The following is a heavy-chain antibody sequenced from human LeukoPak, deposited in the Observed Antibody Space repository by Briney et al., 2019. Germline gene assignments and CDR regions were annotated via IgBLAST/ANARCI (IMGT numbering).Heavy chain of an antibody. J-gene: IGHJ4*02. CDR2: ISSSSSYI. Sequence: PGGSLRLSCAASGFTFSSSAMNWVRQAPGKGLEWVSSISSSSSYIYYADSVRGRFTISRDNAKNSLYLQMNSLRAEDTAVYYCARGESIAAAGTLRYWGQGTLVTVSS. V-gene: IGHV3-21*01. CDR1: GFTFSSSA. D-gene: IGHD6-13*01. CDR3: ARGESIAAAGTLRY.